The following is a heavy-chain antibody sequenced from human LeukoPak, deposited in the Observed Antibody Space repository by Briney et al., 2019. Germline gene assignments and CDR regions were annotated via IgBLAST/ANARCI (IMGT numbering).Heavy chain of an antibody. CDR2: INHSGST. Sequence: PSETLSLTCAVYGGSFSDYYWSWVRQPPGKGLEWIREINHSGSTNYNPSLKSRVTISVDTSKNQFSLKLTSVTAADTAVYYCARGPWFGELGYYYYYMDVWGKGTTVTVSS. V-gene: IGHV4-34*01. J-gene: IGHJ6*03. CDR3: ARGPWFGELGYYYYYMDV. D-gene: IGHD3-10*01. CDR1: GGSFSDYY.